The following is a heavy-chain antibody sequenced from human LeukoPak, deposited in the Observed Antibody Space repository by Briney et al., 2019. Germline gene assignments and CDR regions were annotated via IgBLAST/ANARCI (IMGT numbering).Heavy chain of an antibody. D-gene: IGHD2-15*01. J-gene: IGHJ4*02. CDR2: IYYGGST. V-gene: IGHV4-59*08. Sequence: SETLSLTCTVSGGSISGYYWSWIRQSPGKGLEWIAYIYYGGSTVYNPSLKSRVTISVDTSKNQFSLKLSSVTAADTAVYYCATRYCSGGSCYSLYFDYWGQGTLVTVSS. CDR1: GGSISGYY. CDR3: ATRYCSGGSCYSLYFDY.